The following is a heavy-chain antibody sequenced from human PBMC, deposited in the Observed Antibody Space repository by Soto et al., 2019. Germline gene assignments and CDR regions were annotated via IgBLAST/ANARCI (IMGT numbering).Heavy chain of an antibody. D-gene: IGHD7-27*01. J-gene: IGHJ4*02. V-gene: IGHV4-39*01. CDR3: ARQGDAWGYYFEH. Sequence: QLQLQESGPGLVKPWESLSLTCTVSGDSIITTSYYWGWIRYSPGKGLEWIGSIYYSGATYYNPSLKIRLTISVDTSTNQFSLRLSSLTATDTAVYYCARQGDAWGYYFEHWGQGTLVTASS. CDR2: IYYSGAT. CDR1: GDSIITTSYY.